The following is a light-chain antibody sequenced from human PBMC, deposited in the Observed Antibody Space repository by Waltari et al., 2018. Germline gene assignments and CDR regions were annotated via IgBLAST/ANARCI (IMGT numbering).Light chain of an antibody. CDR1: QSVLYSSNHKNC. CDR3: QQYYSSRT. Sequence: DIVMTPSPAYPAVSLGEGATTNCNSRQSVLYSSNHKNCLAWDHQKPGQPPKLLIYWASTRESGVPDRFSGSESGTDFTLTINSLQAEDVAVYYCQQYYSSRTFGQGTKLEIK. J-gene: IGKJ2*02. CDR2: WAS. V-gene: IGKV4-1*01.